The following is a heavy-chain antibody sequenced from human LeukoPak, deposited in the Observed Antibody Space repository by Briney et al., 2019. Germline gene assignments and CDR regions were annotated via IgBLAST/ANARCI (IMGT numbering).Heavy chain of an antibody. CDR2: IYSGGST. Sequence: TGGSLRLSCAASGFTVSSNYMSWVRQAPGKGLEWVSVIYSGGSTYYADSVKGRFTISRDNSKNTLYLQMNSLRAEDTAVYYCARLRVFRGSGWANYFDYWGQGTLVTVSS. CDR1: GFTVSSNY. J-gene: IGHJ4*02. D-gene: IGHD6-19*01. CDR3: ARLRVFRGSGWANYFDY. V-gene: IGHV3-66*01.